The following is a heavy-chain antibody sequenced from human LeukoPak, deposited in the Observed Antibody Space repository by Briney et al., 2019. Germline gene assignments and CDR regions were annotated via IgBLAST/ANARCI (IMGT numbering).Heavy chain of an antibody. D-gene: IGHD6-19*01. CDR1: GFTFSSYG. CDR2: ISYDGSNK. V-gene: IGHV3-30*18. Sequence: GGSLRLSCAASGFTFSSYGMHWVRQAPGKGLEWVAVISYDGSNKYYADSVKGRFTISRDNSKNTLYLQMNSLRAEDTAVHYCAKVPWPVAGPFDYWGQGTLVTVSS. CDR3: AKVPWPVAGPFDY. J-gene: IGHJ4*02.